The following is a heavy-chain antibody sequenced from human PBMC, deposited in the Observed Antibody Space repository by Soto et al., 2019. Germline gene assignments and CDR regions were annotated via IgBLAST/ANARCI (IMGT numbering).Heavy chain of an antibody. Sequence: SETLSLTCGVSGASVSSGSYFWTWIRQPPGKGLEWIGYITDIGSTNYNPSLKSRVIISADTTKNHFSLNLKSVTAADTAVYYCARQRVAPAQYFFDYWGQGIPVTVSS. CDR1: GASVSSGSYF. D-gene: IGHD2-2*01. CDR3: ARQRVAPAQYFFDY. V-gene: IGHV4-61*01. J-gene: IGHJ4*02. CDR2: ITDIGST.